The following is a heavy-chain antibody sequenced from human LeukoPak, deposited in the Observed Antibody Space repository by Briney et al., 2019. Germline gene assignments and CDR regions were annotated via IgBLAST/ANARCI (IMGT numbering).Heavy chain of an antibody. CDR3: AKARWHNSGMDY. CDR2: ISGSGGST. Sequence: GGSLRLSCAASGFTFSSYSMSWVRQAPGKGLEWVSAISGSGGSTYYADSVKGRFTISRDNSKNTLYLQMNSLRAEDTAVYYCAKARWHNSGMDYWGQGTLVTVSS. CDR1: GFTFSSYS. J-gene: IGHJ4*02. V-gene: IGHV3-23*01. D-gene: IGHD4-23*01.